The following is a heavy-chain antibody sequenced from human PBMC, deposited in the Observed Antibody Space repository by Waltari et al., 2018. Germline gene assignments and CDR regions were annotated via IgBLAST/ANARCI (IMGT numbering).Heavy chain of an antibody. CDR1: GDSISNYY. CDR2: IYYTGSS. Sequence: QVQLQESGPGLVKPPETLSLTCTVYGDSISNYYWSWIRQPPGKGLEWIGYIYYTGSSNYNPSLRGRVTISLDTSKNQFSLTLSSVTAADTAVYYCARRGDSSGYYVFDSWGQGTLVTVSS. J-gene: IGHJ4*02. D-gene: IGHD3-22*01. V-gene: IGHV4-59*01. CDR3: ARRGDSSGYYVFDS.